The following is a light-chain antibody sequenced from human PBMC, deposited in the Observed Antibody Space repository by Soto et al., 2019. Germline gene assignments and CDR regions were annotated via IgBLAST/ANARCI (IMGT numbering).Light chain of an antibody. J-gene: IGLJ3*02. CDR3: AAWDDSLSGWV. V-gene: IGLV1-44*01. CDR1: SSNIGSNS. Sequence: QSVLTQPPSASGTPGQRVTISCSGSSSNIGSNSVTWYQQFPGAAPKVLIFGNNQRPSGVPDRLSGSKSGTSASLAISALLSEDEADYYCAAWDDSLSGWVFGGGTKLTVL. CDR2: GNN.